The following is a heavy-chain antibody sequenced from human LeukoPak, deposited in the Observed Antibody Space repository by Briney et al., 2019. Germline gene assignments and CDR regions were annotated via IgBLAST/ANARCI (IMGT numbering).Heavy chain of an antibody. CDR2: ISYSGSS. J-gene: IGHJ4*02. CDR1: GGSISSSSYY. Sequence: SETLSLTCTVSGGSISSSSYYWGWIRQPPGKGLEWIGTISYSGSSYYSPSLKSRVTISIDSSKNQLSLKLSSVTAADTAVYYCARAISGSYYNAVSGGVDYWGQGTLVTVSS. V-gene: IGHV4-39*01. D-gene: IGHD3-10*01. CDR3: ARAISGSYYNAVSGGVDY.